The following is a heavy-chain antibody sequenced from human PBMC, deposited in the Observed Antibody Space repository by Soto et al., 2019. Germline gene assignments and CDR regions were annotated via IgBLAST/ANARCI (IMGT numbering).Heavy chain of an antibody. D-gene: IGHD6-19*01. CDR1: GGPISGSY. CDR3: ARSVAVPGAHVDY. J-gene: IGHJ4*02. CDR2: VYYTGST. Sequence: SETLSLTCIVSGGPISGSYWSWIRQSPGKGLEWLGYVYYTGSTNYSPSLGSRVSISVDTSKNEFSLRLSSVTAADTAVYFCARSVAVPGAHVDYWGQGTQVTVSS. V-gene: IGHV4-59*01.